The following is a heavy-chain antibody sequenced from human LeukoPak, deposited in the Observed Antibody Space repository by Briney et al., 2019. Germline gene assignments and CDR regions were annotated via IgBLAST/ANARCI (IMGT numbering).Heavy chain of an antibody. CDR2: ISAYNGNT. D-gene: IGHD3-10*01. V-gene: IGHV1-18*01. CDR3: ARDSYYYGSGSYSLAQNYYYYGMDV. CDR1: GYTFTSYG. Sequence: GASVKVSCKASGYTFTSYGISWVRQAPGQGLEWMGWISAYNGNTNYAQKLQGRVTMTTDTSTSTAYMELRSLRSDDTAVYYCARDSYYYGSGSYSLAQNYYYYGMDVWGQGTTVTVSS. J-gene: IGHJ6*02.